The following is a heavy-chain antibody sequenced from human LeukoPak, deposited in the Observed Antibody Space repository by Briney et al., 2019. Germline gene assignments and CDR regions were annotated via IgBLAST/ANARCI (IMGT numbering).Heavy chain of an antibody. V-gene: IGHV3-7*03. J-gene: IGHJ5*02. CDR3: AKDRPNGMDL. CDR1: GFTFSNYW. CDR2: IKQDESEK. Sequence: GGSLRLSCAASGFTFSNYWMTWVRQAPGKGLEWVANIKQDESEKYYVDSVKGRFTVSRDNSKNSVYLQMNSLRAEDTAVYYCAKDRPNGMDLWGQGTLLTVSS. D-gene: IGHD2-8*01.